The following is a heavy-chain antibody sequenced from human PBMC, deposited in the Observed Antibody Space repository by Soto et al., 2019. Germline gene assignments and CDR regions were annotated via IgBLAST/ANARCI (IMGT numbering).Heavy chain of an antibody. CDR3: ASRLRGY. CDR2: IKQDGSEK. V-gene: IGHV3-7*02. Sequence: EVQLVESGGGLVQPGGSLRLSCAVSGFTFSSYWMTWVRQAPGKGLEWVASIKQDGSEKYYVDSVKGRFTISRDNAKNSLYLQMNSLRAGDTAVYYCASRLRGYWGQGTLVTVSS. J-gene: IGHJ4*02. CDR1: GFTFSSYW. D-gene: IGHD5-12*01.